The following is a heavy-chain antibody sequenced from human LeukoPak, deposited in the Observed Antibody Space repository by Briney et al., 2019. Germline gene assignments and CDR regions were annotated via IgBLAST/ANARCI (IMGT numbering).Heavy chain of an antibody. D-gene: IGHD3-22*01. Sequence: GGSLRLSCAASGFTFSSYAMHWVRQAPGKGLEWVAVISYDGSSKYYADSVKGRFTISRDNSKNTLYLQMNSLRAEDTAVYYCAREGFMIVVVSYMDVWGKGTTVTVSS. V-gene: IGHV3-30*04. CDR2: ISYDGSSK. J-gene: IGHJ6*03. CDR1: GFTFSSYA. CDR3: AREGFMIVVVSYMDV.